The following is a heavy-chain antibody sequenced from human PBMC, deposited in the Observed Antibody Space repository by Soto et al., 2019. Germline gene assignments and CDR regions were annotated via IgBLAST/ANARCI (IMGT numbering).Heavy chain of an antibody. V-gene: IGHV4-34*01. CDR2: INHSGST. CDR3: ATKRCSSCHKGARGYYYGMDV. D-gene: IGHD6-13*01. CDR1: GGSFSGYY. Sequence: PSETLSLTCAVYGGSFSGYYWSWIRQPPGKGLEWIGEINHSGSTNYNPSLKSRVTISVDTSKNQFSLKLSSVTAADTAVYYCATKRCSSCHKGARGYYYGMDVWGQGTTVTVSS. J-gene: IGHJ6*02.